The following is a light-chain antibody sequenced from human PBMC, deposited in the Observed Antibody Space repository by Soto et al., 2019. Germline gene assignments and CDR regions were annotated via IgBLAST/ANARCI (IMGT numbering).Light chain of an antibody. CDR3: QQRSNWPRGT. J-gene: IGKJ2*02. Sequence: EIVLTQSPATLSLSPGERATLSCRASQSVGSYLAWYQQKPVQAPRILIYEASNRATGIPARFSGTGSGTAFTLTISSLEPEDFAVYFCQQRSNWPRGTFGQGTKVEI. CDR2: EAS. V-gene: IGKV3-11*01. CDR1: QSVGSY.